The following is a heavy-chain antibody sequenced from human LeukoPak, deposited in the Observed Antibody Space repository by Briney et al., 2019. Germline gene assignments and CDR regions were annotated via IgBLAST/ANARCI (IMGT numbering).Heavy chain of an antibody. CDR2: SNHSGST. CDR1: GGSFSGYY. Sequence: SETLSLTCAVYGGSFSGYYWCWIRQPPGKGLEWMGESNHSGSTNYNPSLKSRVTISVDTSKNQFSLKLRSVTAADTAVYYCARNSRDYYDSSGYYYHDAFDIWGQGKMVTVSS. V-gene: IGHV4-34*01. D-gene: IGHD3-22*01. J-gene: IGHJ3*02. CDR3: ARNSRDYYDSSGYYYHDAFDI.